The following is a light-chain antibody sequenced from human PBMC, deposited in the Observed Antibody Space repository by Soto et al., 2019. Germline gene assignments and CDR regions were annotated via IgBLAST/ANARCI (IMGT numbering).Light chain of an antibody. CDR2: AAS. J-gene: IGKJ1*01. Sequence: DTQMTQSPSSMSLSVGDRVTIACRASQSISTWSAWYQQRPGKAPKLLIYAASSMQSEVPSRFSGSGSGTDFTLTISSLQPEDFATYSCHQTSSSPPTFGQGTKVEIK. CDR1: QSISTW. V-gene: IGKV1-12*01. CDR3: HQTSSSPPT.